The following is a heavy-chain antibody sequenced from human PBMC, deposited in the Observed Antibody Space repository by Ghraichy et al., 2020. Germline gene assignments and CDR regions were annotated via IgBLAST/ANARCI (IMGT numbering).Heavy chain of an antibody. CDR3: ARDTRYYYDSSGYYTGTFDY. Sequence: GGSLRLSCAASGFTFSSYAMHWVRQAPGKGLEWVAVISYDGSNKYYADSVKGRFTISRDNSKNTLYLQMNSLRAEDTAVYYCARDTRYYYDSSGYYTGTFDYWGQGTLVTVSS. CDR1: GFTFSSYA. CDR2: ISYDGSNK. D-gene: IGHD3-22*01. V-gene: IGHV3-30*04. J-gene: IGHJ4*02.